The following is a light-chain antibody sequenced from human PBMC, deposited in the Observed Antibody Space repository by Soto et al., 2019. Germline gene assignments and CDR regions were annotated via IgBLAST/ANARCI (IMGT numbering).Light chain of an antibody. J-gene: IGKJ1*01. CDR1: QDISNY. CDR3: QEYNSALWT. V-gene: IGKV1-27*01. CDR2: AGT. Sequence: DIQMTQSPSSLSASVGDRVTITCRASQDISNYLAWYQQKPGKAPKLVIYAGTTLQSGVPYRFSGSGSGTDFTLTISSLQLEDVATFYYQEYNSALWTCAQGTKVAIK.